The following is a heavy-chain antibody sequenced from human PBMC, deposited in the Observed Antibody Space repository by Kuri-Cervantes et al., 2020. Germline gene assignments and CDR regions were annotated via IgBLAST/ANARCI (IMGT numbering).Heavy chain of an antibody. J-gene: IGHJ4*02. Sequence: SETLSLTCTVSGGSISSYYWNWIRQPAGKGLEWIGHIFTSGSTNYNPSLKSRVTISVDKSKNQFSLKLSSVTAADTAVYYCAREGRGVPGYWGQGTLVTVSS. CDR3: AREGRGVPGY. V-gene: IGHV4-4*07. D-gene: IGHD2-15*01. CDR2: IFTSGST. CDR1: GGSISSYY.